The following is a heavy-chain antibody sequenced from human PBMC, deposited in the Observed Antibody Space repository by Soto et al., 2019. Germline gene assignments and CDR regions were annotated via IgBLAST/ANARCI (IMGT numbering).Heavy chain of an antibody. D-gene: IGHD1-26*01. J-gene: IGHJ5*02. CDR1: GGSISSSSYF. Sequence: QLQLQESGPGLVRPSETLSLTCTVSGGSISSSSYFWGWIRQAPGERLEYIGHIFYNGNTYYNPSLKSRVTISVDTSKNQFSLQLRFVTAADTAVYYCARRGIVGAGWFDPWGQGTLVTVSS. V-gene: IGHV4-39*01. CDR3: ARRGIVGAGWFDP. CDR2: IFYNGNT.